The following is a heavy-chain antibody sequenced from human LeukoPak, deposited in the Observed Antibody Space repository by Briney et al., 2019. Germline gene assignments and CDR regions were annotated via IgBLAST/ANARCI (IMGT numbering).Heavy chain of an antibody. J-gene: IGHJ6*02. V-gene: IGHV1-2*02. CDR2: INPNSGGT. Sequence: ASVKVSCKASGYTFTGYYMHWVRQAPGQGLEWMGWINPNSGGTNYAQKFQGRVTMTRDTSISTAYMELSRLRSEDTAVYYCARGHGYGDHPDYYYYYGMDVWGQGTTVTVSS. CDR3: ARGHGYGDHPDYYYYYGMDV. D-gene: IGHD4-17*01. CDR1: GYTFTGYY.